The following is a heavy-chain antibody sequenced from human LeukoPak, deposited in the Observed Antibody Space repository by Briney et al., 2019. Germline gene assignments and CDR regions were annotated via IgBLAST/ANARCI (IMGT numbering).Heavy chain of an antibody. CDR1: GYTFTGYD. CDR3: AREAHYYDSSGFPPTGAFDI. CDR2: MNPNSGNT. J-gene: IGHJ3*02. V-gene: IGHV1-8*03. Sequence: ASVKVSCKASGYTFTGYDINWVRQATGQGLEWMGWMNPNSGNTGYAQKFQGRVTITRNTSISTAYMELSSPRSEDTAVYYCAREAHYYDSSGFPPTGAFDIWGQGTMVTVSS. D-gene: IGHD3-22*01.